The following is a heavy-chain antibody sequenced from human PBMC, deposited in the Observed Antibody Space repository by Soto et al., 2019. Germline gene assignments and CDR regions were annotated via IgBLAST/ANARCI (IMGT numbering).Heavy chain of an antibody. V-gene: IGHV1-46*03. J-gene: IGHJ4*02. CDR3: ARGELHTSGWNLDY. CDR1: GYRFTSQY. D-gene: IGHD6-19*01. CDR2: IDPRGGGG. Sequence: QVQLVQTGAEVRKPGASVKLSCKTSGYRFTSQYLHWVRQGPGQGLEWMGKIDPRGGGGRYAQKFHDRLTTAPDSSTETVYMELNNLSLEDTAVYYCARGELHTSGWNLDYWGQGTLVNVSS.